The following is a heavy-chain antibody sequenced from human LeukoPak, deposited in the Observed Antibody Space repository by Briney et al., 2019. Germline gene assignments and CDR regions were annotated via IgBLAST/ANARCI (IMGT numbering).Heavy chain of an antibody. CDR1: GDSLSSNSAT. CDR3: ARAGSYGYYWYFDL. Sequence: SQTLSLTCAISGDSLSSNSATWNWIRQSPSRGLEWLGRTYYRSKWYNDYAVSVKSRITINPDTSKNQFSLQLNSVTPEDTTVYYCARAGSYGYYWYFDLWGRGTLVTVSS. J-gene: IGHJ2*01. V-gene: IGHV6-1*01. CDR2: TYYRSKWYN. D-gene: IGHD5-24*01.